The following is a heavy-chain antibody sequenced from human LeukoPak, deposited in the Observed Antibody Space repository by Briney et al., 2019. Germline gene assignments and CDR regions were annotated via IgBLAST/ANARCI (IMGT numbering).Heavy chain of an antibody. CDR1: GYTFTGYF. CDR2: INPNVGGT. CDR3: ARVKNYYDSSGYLYYFDY. V-gene: IGHV1-2*02. D-gene: IGHD3-22*01. J-gene: IGHJ4*02. Sequence: GGSVKVSCKASGYTFTGYFMHWVRQAPGQGLEWMVWINPNVGGTNYAQKFQGRVTMTRDTPISTAYMELSRLRSDDTAVYYCARVKNYYDSSGYLYYFDYWGQGTLVTVSS.